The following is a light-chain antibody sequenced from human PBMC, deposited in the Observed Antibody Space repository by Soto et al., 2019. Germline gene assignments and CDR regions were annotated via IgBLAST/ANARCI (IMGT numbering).Light chain of an antibody. Sequence: DVQMTQSPSTLSAYVGDRVTITCRASQSISSWLAWYQQKPGKAPKLLIYDASSLESGVPSRFSGSGSGTEFTLTISSLQPDDFATYYCQQYNSYPWTFGQGANVDNK. J-gene: IGKJ1*01. V-gene: IGKV1-5*01. CDR1: QSISSW. CDR2: DAS. CDR3: QQYNSYPWT.